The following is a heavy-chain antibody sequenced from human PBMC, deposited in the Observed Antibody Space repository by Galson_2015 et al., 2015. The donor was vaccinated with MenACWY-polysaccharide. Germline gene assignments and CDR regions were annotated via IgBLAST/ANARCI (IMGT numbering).Heavy chain of an antibody. Sequence: VKVSCKASGGTFSDYGFGWVRQAPGEGLEWMGRIIPIAGMVNYGQKFQGRIMITADRSTSTVHLELSRLTSEDTAVYYCARADCSGNTCYFAHWGQGTLVIVSS. CDR1: GGTFSDYG. CDR3: ARADCSGNTCYFAH. J-gene: IGHJ4*02. D-gene: IGHD3-10*02. V-gene: IGHV1-69*10. CDR2: IIPIAGMV.